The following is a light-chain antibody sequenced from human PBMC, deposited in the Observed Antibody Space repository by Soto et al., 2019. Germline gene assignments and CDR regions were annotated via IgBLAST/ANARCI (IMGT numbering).Light chain of an antibody. CDR1: QGIKKY. CDR2: GAS. Sequence: DIQMTQSPSSLSASVGDSVSITCRASQGIKKYLGWVQKKPGDAPKSLIYGASDFHRGVPSRFSGSGSGTDFTLTISSLQPEDFATYYCQQYNTFPLTFGGGTKVDIK. V-gene: IGKV1-16*01. CDR3: QQYNTFPLT. J-gene: IGKJ4*01.